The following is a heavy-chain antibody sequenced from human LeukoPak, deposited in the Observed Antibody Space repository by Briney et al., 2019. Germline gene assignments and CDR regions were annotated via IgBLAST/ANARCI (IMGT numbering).Heavy chain of an antibody. V-gene: IGHV4-59*01. CDR3: ASGELGYYYMDV. D-gene: IGHD3-10*01. J-gene: IGHJ6*03. CDR2: IYYSGST. CDR1: GASFSGYY. Sequence: PSETLSLTCAVYGASFSGYYWSWIRQPPGKGLEWIGYIYYSGSTNYNPSLKSRVTISVDTSKNQFSLKLSSVTAADTAVYYCASGELGYYYMDVWGKGTTVTVSS.